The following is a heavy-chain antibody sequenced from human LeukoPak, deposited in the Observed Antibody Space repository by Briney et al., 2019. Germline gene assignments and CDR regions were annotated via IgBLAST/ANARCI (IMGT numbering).Heavy chain of an antibody. CDR1: GFTFSNAW. D-gene: IGHD2-2*01. Sequence: PGGSLRLSCAASGFTFSNAWMSWVRQAPGKGLEWVSSISSSSSYIYYADSVRGRFTISRDNAENSLYLQMNSLTAEDTAVYYCARDGDTVIIPADLDYWGQGTLVTVSS. CDR2: ISSSSSYI. CDR3: ARDGDTVIIPADLDY. J-gene: IGHJ4*02. V-gene: IGHV3-21*01.